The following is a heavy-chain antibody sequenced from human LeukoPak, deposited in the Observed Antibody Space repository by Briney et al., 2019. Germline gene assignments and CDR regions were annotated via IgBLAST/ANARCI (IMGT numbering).Heavy chain of an antibody. Sequence: ASVKVSCKASGYTFTGYYMHWVRQAPGQGLEWMGWINPNSGGTNYAQKFQGRVTITADKSTSTAYMELSSLRSEDTAVYYCARDSRWYYDSSAPGAFDIWGQETMVTVSS. CDR3: ARDSRWYYDSSAPGAFDI. CDR1: GYTFTGYY. V-gene: IGHV1-2*02. J-gene: IGHJ3*02. D-gene: IGHD3-22*01. CDR2: INPNSGGT.